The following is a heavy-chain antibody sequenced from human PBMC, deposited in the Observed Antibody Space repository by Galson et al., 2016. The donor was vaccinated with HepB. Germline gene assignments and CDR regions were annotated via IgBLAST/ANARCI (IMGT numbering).Heavy chain of an antibody. V-gene: IGHV5-51*01. D-gene: IGHD3-22*01. CDR2: IYPGDSNT. CDR1: GYSFPNHW. CDR3: SRHGSYYDSSDPPRH. J-gene: IGHJ4*02. Sequence: QSGAEVKKPGESLKISCQGSGYSFPNHWIGWLRQMPGKGLEWMGVIYPGDSNTIYSPAFQGQVTISADRSISTAYLQWSGLKASDTAMYYCSRHGSYYDSSDPPRHWGQGTLVTVSS.